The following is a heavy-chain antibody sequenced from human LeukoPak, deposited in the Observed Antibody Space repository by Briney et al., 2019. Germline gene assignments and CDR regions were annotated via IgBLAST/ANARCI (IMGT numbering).Heavy chain of an antibody. CDR3: AKDPAQHQLRRNWFDP. CDR2: ISGSGGST. CDR1: GFTFSSYA. J-gene: IGHJ5*02. Sequence: PGGSLRLSCAASGFTFSSYAMSWVRQAPGKGLEWVSAISGSGGSTYYADSVKGRFTISRDNSKNTLYLQMNSLRAEDTAVYYCAKDPAQHQLRRNWFDPWGQGTLVTVSS. V-gene: IGHV3-23*01. D-gene: IGHD6-13*01.